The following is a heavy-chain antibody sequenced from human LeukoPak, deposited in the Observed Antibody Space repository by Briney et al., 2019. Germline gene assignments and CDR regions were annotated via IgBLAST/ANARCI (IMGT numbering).Heavy chain of an antibody. CDR1: GFTFSSYS. CDR2: ISSSSSYI. J-gene: IGHJ4*02. D-gene: IGHD4-17*01. Sequence: PGGSLRLSCAASGFTFSSYSMNWVRQAPGKGLEWVSSISSSSSYIYYADSVKGRFTISRDNAKNSLYLQMNSLGAEDTAVYYCARDHNYGDYGPDYWGQGTLVTVSS. V-gene: IGHV3-21*01. CDR3: ARDHNYGDYGPDY.